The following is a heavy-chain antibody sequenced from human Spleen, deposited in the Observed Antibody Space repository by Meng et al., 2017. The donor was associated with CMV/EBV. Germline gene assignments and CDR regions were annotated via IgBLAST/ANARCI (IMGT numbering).Heavy chain of an antibody. CDR1: GGSISSYY. CDR2: IYYSGST. D-gene: IGHD6-19*01. CDR3: ARGRRVYSSGWSNWFDP. J-gene: IGHJ5*02. V-gene: IGHV4-59*12. Sequence: SATLSLTCTVSGGSISSYYWSWIRQPPGKGLEWIGYIYYSGSTNYNPSLKSRVTISVDTSKNQFSLKLSSVTAADTAVYYCARGRRVYSSGWSNWFDPWGQGTLVTVSS.